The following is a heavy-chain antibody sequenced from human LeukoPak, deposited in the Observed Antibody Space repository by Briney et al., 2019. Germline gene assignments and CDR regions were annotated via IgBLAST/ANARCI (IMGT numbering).Heavy chain of an antibody. CDR2: INQDGSRK. V-gene: IGHV3-7*03. CDR3: AKRDILTGRISYFDY. CDR1: GFIFSSSW. J-gene: IGHJ4*02. Sequence: GESLRLSCAVSGFIFSSSWMSWVRQAPGRGLEWVANINQDGSRKYYVDSAKGRFTISRDNAKNSVYLQMNSLRAEDTAVYYCAKRDILTGRISYFDYWGQGTLVTVSS. D-gene: IGHD3-9*01.